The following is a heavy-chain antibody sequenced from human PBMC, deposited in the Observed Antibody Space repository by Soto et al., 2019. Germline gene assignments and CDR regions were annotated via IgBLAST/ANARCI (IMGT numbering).Heavy chain of an antibody. CDR1: GYTLTNYG. D-gene: IGHD7-27*01. J-gene: IGHJ6*02. V-gene: IGHV1-18*01. Sequence: VQVVQSGAEVKQPGASVKVSCKASGYTLTNYGVTWVRQAPGQGLEWMGWINGDNGDTHYAQNVQGKATMTTDKSTRTSYLELRSLQSADTAVYYWARHGRDYKAYTGGYSSYGMNVWGQGTTILGSS. CDR3: ARHGRDYKAYTGGYSSYGMNV. CDR2: INGDNGDT.